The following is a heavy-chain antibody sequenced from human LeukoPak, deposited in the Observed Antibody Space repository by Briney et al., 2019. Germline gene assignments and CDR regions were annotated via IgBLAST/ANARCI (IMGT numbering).Heavy chain of an antibody. V-gene: IGHV4-39*01. Sequence: SETLSLTCTVSGGSISSSSYYWGWIRQPPGKGLEWIGRIYYSGSTYYNPSLKSRVTISVDTSKNQFSLKLSSVTAADTAVYYCASRPGSGYYYGYFDYWGQGTLVTVSS. J-gene: IGHJ4*02. CDR1: GGSISSSSYY. CDR3: ASRPGSGYYYGYFDY. D-gene: IGHD3-22*01. CDR2: IYYSGST.